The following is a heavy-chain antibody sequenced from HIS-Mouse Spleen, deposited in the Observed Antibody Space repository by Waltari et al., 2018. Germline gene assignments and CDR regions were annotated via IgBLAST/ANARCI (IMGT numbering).Heavy chain of an antibody. CDR2: ISYDGSNK. V-gene: IGHV3-30*18. CDR1: GFTFSSYA. CDR3: AKDGGPDYYDSSIPFDY. Sequence: QVQLVESGGGVVQPGRSLRLSCAASGFTFSSYAMHAARQAPGQGLEWVAVISYDGSNKYYADSVKGRFTISRDNSKNTLYLQMNSLRAEDTAVYYCAKDGGPDYYDSSIPFDYWGQGTLVTVSS. D-gene: IGHD3-22*01. J-gene: IGHJ4*02.